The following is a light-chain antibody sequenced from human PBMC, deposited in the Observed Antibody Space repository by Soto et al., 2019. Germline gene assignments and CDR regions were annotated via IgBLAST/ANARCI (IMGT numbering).Light chain of an antibody. CDR1: SGHSSYA. Sequence: QPVLTQSPSASASRGASVKLTCTLSSGHSSYAIAWHQQQPEKGPRYLMKLNSDGSHSKGDGIPDRFSGSSSGAERYLTISSLQSEDEADYYCQTWGTGDWVFGGGTKLTVL. CDR3: QTWGTGDWV. V-gene: IGLV4-69*01. CDR2: LNSDGSH. J-gene: IGLJ3*02.